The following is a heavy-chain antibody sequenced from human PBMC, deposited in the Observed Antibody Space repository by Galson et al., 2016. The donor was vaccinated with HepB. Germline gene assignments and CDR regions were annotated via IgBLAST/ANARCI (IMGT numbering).Heavy chain of an antibody. Sequence: LRLSCAASGFSFSNYYMHWVRQAPGKGLVWVSRINSDGTGTTYADSVKGRFTISRDNAKSTLYLQMNSLRVEDTAVYFCATGADARVGVLSWLGNWGQGTVVTVSS. J-gene: IGHJ4*02. CDR2: INSDGTGT. CDR3: ATGADARVGVLSWLGN. V-gene: IGHV3-74*01. CDR1: GFSFSNYY. D-gene: IGHD3-10*01.